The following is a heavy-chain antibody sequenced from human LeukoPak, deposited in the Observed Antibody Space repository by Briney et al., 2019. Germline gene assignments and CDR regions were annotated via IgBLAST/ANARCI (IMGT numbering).Heavy chain of an antibody. CDR2: NHSSGNT. V-gene: IGHV4-4*07. Sequence: PSETLFLTCCVPGDSISNYYWSSLPRPAGKVLEWVGRNHSSGNTNYKPSLKSLLTMSVATSKNQFSLKLSSVTAADTAVYYCARVAGGSSWSPSQYYFDYWGQGTLVTVSS. J-gene: IGHJ4*02. CDR3: ARVAGGSSWSPSQYYFDY. CDR1: GDSISNYY. D-gene: IGHD6-13*01.